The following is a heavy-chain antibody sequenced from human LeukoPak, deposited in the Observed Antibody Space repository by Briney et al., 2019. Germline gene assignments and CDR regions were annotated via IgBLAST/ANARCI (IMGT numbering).Heavy chain of an antibody. Sequence: SETLSLTCTVSGDSISSAYWGWIRQSAGKGLEYIGRLYVNGSPNSNPSLKSRVTMSLDTSKNQFSLKLTSVTAADSAIYFCARMPVPIHDAFDIWGQGTAVMVSS. D-gene: IGHD2-2*01. V-gene: IGHV4-4*07. CDR1: GDSISSAY. J-gene: IGHJ3*02. CDR2: LYVNGSP. CDR3: ARMPVPIHDAFDI.